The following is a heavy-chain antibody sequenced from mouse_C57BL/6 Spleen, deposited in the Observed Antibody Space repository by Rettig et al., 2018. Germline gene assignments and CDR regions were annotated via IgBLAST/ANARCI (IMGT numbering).Heavy chain of an antibody. D-gene: IGHD4-1*01. Sequence: FKSKATLTVDKSSSTAYMQLSSLTSEDSAVYYCASLLANWDGVFDYWGQGTTLTVSS. V-gene: IGHV1-53*01. J-gene: IGHJ2*01. CDR3: ASLLANWDGVFDY.